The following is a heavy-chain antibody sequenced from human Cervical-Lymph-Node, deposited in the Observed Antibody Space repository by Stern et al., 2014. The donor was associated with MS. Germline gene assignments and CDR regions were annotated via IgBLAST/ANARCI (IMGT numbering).Heavy chain of an antibody. V-gene: IGHV3-23*04. CDR2: IISSGVIT. D-gene: IGHD4-23*01. CDR1: EFTFSDYS. J-gene: IGHJ4*02. CDR3: AKVAYSGNALDY. Sequence: EVQLVESGGDLVQHGGSLRLSCAASEFTFSDYSMTWVRQAPQKGLEWVSTIISSGVITYYADSVKGRFTISRDNSKSTLTLHMNSLRAEDTAIYFCAKVAYSGNALDYWGQGTLVTVSS.